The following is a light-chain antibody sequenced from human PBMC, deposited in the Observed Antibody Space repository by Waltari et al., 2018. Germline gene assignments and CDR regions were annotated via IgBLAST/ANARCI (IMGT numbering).Light chain of an antibody. CDR3: QQYINWPSFT. J-gene: IGKJ3*01. CDR2: DAY. Sequence: EIVMTQSPATLSVSPGERVTPSCWASQRVSSNLAWYQQKPGQGPSLLIYDAYTRAPGIPARFSGSGSGTEFTLTISSLTSEDFAIYYCQQYINWPSFTFGPGTKVDIK. CDR1: QRVSSN. V-gene: IGKV3D-15*01.